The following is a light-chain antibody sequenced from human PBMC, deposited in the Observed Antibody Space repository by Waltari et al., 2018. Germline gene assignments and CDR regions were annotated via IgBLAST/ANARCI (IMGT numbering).Light chain of an antibody. J-gene: IGKJ2*01. CDR1: QGISSY. Sequence: DIQLTQSPSFLSASVGDRVTITCRASQGISSYLAWYQQKPGKAPKLLIYAASTLQGGVPSRFSGSGSGTEFTLTISSLQPEDFATYYCQQLNSYPSFGQGTKLEIK. CDR2: AAS. V-gene: IGKV1-9*01. CDR3: QQLNSYPS.